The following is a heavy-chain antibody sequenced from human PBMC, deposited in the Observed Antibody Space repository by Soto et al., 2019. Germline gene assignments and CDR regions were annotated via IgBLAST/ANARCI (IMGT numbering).Heavy chain of an antibody. CDR2: ISSGSTYI. V-gene: IGHV3-21*06. CDR3: ARDLQMATIRGGDF. D-gene: IGHD5-12*01. J-gene: IGHJ4*02. CDR1: GFTFSSYS. Sequence: GGSLRLSCTASGFTFSSYSMNWVRQAPGKGLEWVSSISSGSTYILYADSVKGRFTISRDNGKNSLYLQMNSLRAEDTAVYYCARDLQMATIRGGDFWGQGTLVTVSS.